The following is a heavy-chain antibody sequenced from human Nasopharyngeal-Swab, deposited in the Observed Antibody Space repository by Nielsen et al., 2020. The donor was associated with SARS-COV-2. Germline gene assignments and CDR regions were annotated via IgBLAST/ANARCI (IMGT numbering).Heavy chain of an antibody. CDR1: GFTLSSFW. D-gene: IGHD6-13*01. Sequence: GESLKISCVASGFTLSSFWMTWVRQAPGKGLEWVGNIKQDGSEKYYVDSVKGRLTISRDNAKNSLYLQMNSLRAEDTAVYYCARLSGSSWDFDLWGRGTLVTVSS. J-gene: IGHJ2*01. CDR3: ARLSGSSWDFDL. CDR2: IKQDGSEK. V-gene: IGHV3-7*01.